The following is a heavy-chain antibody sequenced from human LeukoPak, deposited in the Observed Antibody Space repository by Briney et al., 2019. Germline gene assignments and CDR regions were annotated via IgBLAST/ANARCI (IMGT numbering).Heavy chain of an antibody. CDR2: IYHSGST. D-gene: IGHD3-22*01. CDR3: ARGGVYDSSGYYDGVYD. V-gene: IGHV4-30-2*01. Sequence: PSETLSPTCTVSGGSVSSGSYSWSWIRQPPGKGLEWIGYIYHSGSTYYNPSLKSRVTISVDRSKNQFSLKLSSVTAADTAVYYCARGGVYDSSGYYDGVYDWGQGTLVTVSS. CDR1: GGSVSSGSYS. J-gene: IGHJ4*02.